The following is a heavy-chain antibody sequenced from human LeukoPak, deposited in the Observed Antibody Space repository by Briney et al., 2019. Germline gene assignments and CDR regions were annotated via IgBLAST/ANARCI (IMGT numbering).Heavy chain of an antibody. Sequence: PGGSLRLSXAASGFTFSSYSMNWVRQAPGKGLEWLSSISSSSSYIYYADSVKGRFTISRDNAKNSLYLQMNSLRAEDTAVYYCARVGDYGSGSYWINAFDIWGQGTMVTVSS. J-gene: IGHJ3*02. CDR1: GFTFSSYS. V-gene: IGHV3-21*01. CDR2: ISSSSSYI. D-gene: IGHD3-10*01. CDR3: ARVGDYGSGSYWINAFDI.